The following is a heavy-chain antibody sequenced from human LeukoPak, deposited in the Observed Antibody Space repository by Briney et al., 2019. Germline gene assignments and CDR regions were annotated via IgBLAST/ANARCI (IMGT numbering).Heavy chain of an antibody. Sequence: QPGGSLRLSCVASGFTVSSYYVSWVRQAPGKGLEWVSVISYDGSNKYYADSVRGRFTVSRDNSKNTLYLQMNSLRAEDTAVYYCGRYDSSWPPNFDYWGQGTLVTVSS. CDR2: ISYDGSNK. V-gene: IGHV3-30*03. CDR3: GRYDSSWPPNFDY. J-gene: IGHJ4*02. CDR1: GFTVSSYY. D-gene: IGHD6-13*01.